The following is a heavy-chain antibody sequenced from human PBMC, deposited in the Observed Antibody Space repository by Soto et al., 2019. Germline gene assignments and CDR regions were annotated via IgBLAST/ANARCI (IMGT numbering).Heavy chain of an antibody. CDR3: ARDVGFGFWDYYGMDV. CDR1: GGSISSGGYY. V-gene: IGHV4-31*03. D-gene: IGHD3-10*01. CDR2: IYYSGST. Sequence: QVQLQESGPGLVKPSQTLSLTCTVSGGSISSGGYYWSWIRQHPGKGLEWIGYIYYSGSTYYNPSLKSRVTISVDTSKNQFSLKLSSVTAADTAVYYCARDVGFGFWDYYGMDVWGQGTTATVSS. J-gene: IGHJ6*02.